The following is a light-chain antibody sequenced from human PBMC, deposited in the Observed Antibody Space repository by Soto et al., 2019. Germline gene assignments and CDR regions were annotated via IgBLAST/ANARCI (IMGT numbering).Light chain of an antibody. V-gene: IGLV1-40*01. J-gene: IGLJ3*02. CDR2: DSN. CDR1: SSNVGAGRD. Sequence: QSVLTQPPSVSGAPGQRVTISCTGSSSNVGAGRDVHWYRQLPGAAPKFLISDSNNRASGVPDRFSVSKSGASASLAITGLQPEDEGDYYCSAYTARSTLVFGGGTKLTVL. CDR3: SAYTARSTLV.